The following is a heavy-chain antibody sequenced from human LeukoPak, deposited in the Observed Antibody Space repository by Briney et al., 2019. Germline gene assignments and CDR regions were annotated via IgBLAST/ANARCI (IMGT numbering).Heavy chain of an antibody. V-gene: IGHV4-59*12. Sequence: SETLSLTCTVSGGSISSYYWSWIRQPPGKGLEWIGYIYYSGSTNYNPSLKSRITISVDTSKNQFSLKLSSVTAADTAVYYCARGMYCSSTSCHPWFDPWGQGTLVTVPS. CDR2: IYYSGST. CDR1: GGSISSYY. CDR3: ARGMYCSSTSCHPWFDP. J-gene: IGHJ5*02. D-gene: IGHD2-2*01.